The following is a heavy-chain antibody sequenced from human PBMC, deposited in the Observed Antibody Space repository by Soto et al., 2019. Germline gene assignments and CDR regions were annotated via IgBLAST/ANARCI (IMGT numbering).Heavy chain of an antibody. CDR1: GFTVSSNY. J-gene: IGHJ5*02. Sequence: EVQLVESGGGLIQPGGSLRLSCAASGFTVSSNYMSWVRQAPGKGLEWVSVIYSGGSTYYADSVKGRFTISRDNSKNTLYLQMNSLRAEDTAVYYCARDITGTTNWFDPWGQGTLVTVSS. D-gene: IGHD1-20*01. CDR3: ARDITGTTNWFDP. V-gene: IGHV3-53*01. CDR2: IYSGGST.